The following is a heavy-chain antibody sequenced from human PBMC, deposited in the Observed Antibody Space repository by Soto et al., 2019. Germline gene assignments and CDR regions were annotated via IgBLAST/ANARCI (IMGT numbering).Heavy chain of an antibody. CDR2: IWYDGSNK. D-gene: IGHD2-21*02. V-gene: IGHV3-33*08. CDR1: GFTFSSYG. Sequence: GGSLRLSCAASGFTFSSYGMHWVRQAPGKGLEWVAVIWYDGSNKYYADSVKGRFTISRDNSKNTLYLQMNSLRAEDTAVYYCARGGGVVVTANDAFDSWGQGTRVTVSS. J-gene: IGHJ3*02. CDR3: ARGGGVVVTANDAFDS.